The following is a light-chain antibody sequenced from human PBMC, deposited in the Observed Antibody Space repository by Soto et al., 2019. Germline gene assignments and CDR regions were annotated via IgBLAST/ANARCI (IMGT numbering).Light chain of an antibody. Sequence: QSALTQPASVSGSPGQSITISCTGTSSDVGSYNLVSWYQQHPGKAPKLMIYEVSKRPSGVSNRFSGSKSGNTASLTISGLQAEDEADYYCSSYSISSTYVFGTGTRSPS. V-gene: IGLV2-14*02. CDR2: EVS. CDR3: SSYSISSTYV. CDR1: SSDVGSYNL. J-gene: IGLJ1*01.